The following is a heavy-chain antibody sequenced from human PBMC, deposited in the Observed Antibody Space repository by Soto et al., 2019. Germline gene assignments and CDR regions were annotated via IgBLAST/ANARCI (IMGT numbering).Heavy chain of an antibody. J-gene: IGHJ6*02. CDR3: AKDSQYSSGWYVGRYYYYGMDV. CDR1: GFTFSSYG. D-gene: IGHD6-19*01. Sequence: QVQLVESGGGVVQPGRSLRLSCAASGFTFSSYGMHWVRQAPGKGLEWVAVISYDGSNKYYADSVKGRFTISRDNSKNTLYLQMNSLRAEDTAVYYCAKDSQYSSGWYVGRYYYYGMDVWGQGTTVTVSS. CDR2: ISYDGSNK. V-gene: IGHV3-30*18.